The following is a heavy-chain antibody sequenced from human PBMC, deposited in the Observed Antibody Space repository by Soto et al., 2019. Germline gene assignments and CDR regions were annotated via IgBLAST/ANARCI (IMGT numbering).Heavy chain of an antibody. J-gene: IGHJ4*02. D-gene: IGHD3-16*01. V-gene: IGHV5-51*01. CDR2: IYPGDLDI. CDR3: ARACGGEYYDRRSWYSAY. Sequence: GEYLKISSKGSGYKFIDYWIGWVRQVPGKGLEWMGSIYPGDLDIKYGPSFHGQVTISADKSITTVYLHWSGLKASDTGIYYCARACGGEYYDRRSWYSAYWGQGTQVTVPQ. CDR1: GYKFIDYW.